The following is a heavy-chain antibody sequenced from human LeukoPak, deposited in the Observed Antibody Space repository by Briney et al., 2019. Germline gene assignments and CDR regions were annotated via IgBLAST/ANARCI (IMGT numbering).Heavy chain of an antibody. V-gene: IGHV4-30-4*08. CDR3: AREGISGYSGYGAADY. J-gene: IGHJ4*02. CDR1: GGSISSGDYY. CDR2: IYYSGST. D-gene: IGHD5-12*01. Sequence: PSETLSLTCTVSGGSISSGDYYWSWIRQPPGKGLEWIGYIYYSGSTYYNPSLKSRVTISVDTSKNQFSLKLSSVTAADTAVYYCAREGISGYSGYGAADYWGQGTLVTVSS.